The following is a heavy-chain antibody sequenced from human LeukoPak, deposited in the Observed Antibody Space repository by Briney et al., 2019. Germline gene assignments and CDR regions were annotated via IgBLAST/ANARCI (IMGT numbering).Heavy chain of an antibody. CDR3: AKDNSGFLEWLLLGY. CDR2: ISGSGGST. Sequence: AGGSLRLSCAASGFTFSSYAMSWVRQAPGKGLEWVSAISGSGGSTYYADSVKGRFTISRDNSKNTLYLQMNSLRAGDTAVYYCAKDNSGFLEWLLLGYWGQGTLVTVSS. D-gene: IGHD3-3*01. J-gene: IGHJ4*02. CDR1: GFTFSSYA. V-gene: IGHV3-23*01.